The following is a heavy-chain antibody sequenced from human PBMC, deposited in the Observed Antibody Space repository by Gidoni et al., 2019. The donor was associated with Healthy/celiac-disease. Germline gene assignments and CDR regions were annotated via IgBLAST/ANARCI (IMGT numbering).Heavy chain of an antibody. J-gene: IGHJ4*02. D-gene: IGHD7-27*01. CDR1: GFTLGDSA. Sequence: EVQLVESGGGLVKPGRSLRLSCTASGFTLGDSAMSWFRQAPGKGLEWVGFIRSKAYGGTTEYAASVKGRFTISRDDSKSIAYLQMNSLKTEDTAVYYCTRDRANWGSEDAFDYWGQGTLVTVSS. V-gene: IGHV3-49*05. CDR2: IRSKAYGGTT. CDR3: TRDRANWGSEDAFDY.